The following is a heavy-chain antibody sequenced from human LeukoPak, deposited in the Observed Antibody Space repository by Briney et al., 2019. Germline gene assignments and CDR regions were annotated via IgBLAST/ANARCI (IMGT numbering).Heavy chain of an antibody. Sequence: GGSLRLSCAASGFTFSDYYMSWIRQAPGKGLEWVSYISSSGSTIYYADSVKGRFTISRDNAKNSLYLQMNSLRAEDTAVYYCARAGTLGYCSGGSCYGEVGLFDYWGQGTLVTVSS. D-gene: IGHD2-15*01. J-gene: IGHJ4*02. V-gene: IGHV3-11*04. CDR3: ARAGTLGYCSGGSCYGEVGLFDY. CDR2: ISSSGSTI. CDR1: GFTFSDYY.